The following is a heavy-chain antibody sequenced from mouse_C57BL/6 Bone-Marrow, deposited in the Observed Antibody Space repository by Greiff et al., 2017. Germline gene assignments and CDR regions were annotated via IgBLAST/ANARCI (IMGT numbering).Heavy chain of an antibody. CDR3: ARPPLYYYGSSYDYAMDY. V-gene: IGHV1-54*01. D-gene: IGHD1-1*01. CDR1: GYAFTNYL. CDR2: INPGSGGT. Sequence: VKLMESGAELVRPGTSVKVSCKASGYAFTNYLIEWVKQRPGQGLEWIGVINPGSGGTNYNEKFKGKATLTADKSSSTAYMQLSSLTSEDSAVYFCARPPLYYYGSSYDYAMDYWGQGTSVTVSS. J-gene: IGHJ4*01.